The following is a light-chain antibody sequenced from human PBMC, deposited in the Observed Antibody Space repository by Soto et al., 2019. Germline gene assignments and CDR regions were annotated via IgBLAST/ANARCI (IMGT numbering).Light chain of an antibody. Sequence: QSALTQPASLSGSPGQSITISCTGTSSDIGAYDYVSWFQQHPGKAPKLMISEVNNRPSGVSNRFSGSKSGNTAYLTISGLQVEDEAEYYCQSYDSSLSVVVFGGGTKLTVL. V-gene: IGLV2-14*01. CDR2: EVN. CDR1: SSDIGAYDY. CDR3: QSYDSSLSVVV. J-gene: IGLJ2*01.